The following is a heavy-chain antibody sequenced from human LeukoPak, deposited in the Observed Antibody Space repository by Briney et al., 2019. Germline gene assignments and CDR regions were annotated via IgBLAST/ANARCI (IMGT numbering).Heavy chain of an antibody. CDR1: GFTFSNAW. D-gene: IGHD3-16*01. Sequence: PGGSLRLSCAASGFTFSNAWMSWVRQAPGKGLEWVGRIKSKTDGGTTDYAAPVKGRFTISRDDSKNTLYLQMNSLKTEDTAVYYCTTGGEGLRLGELPDYWGQGTLGTVSS. V-gene: IGHV3-15*01. CDR2: IKSKTDGGTT. CDR3: TTGGEGLRLGELPDY. J-gene: IGHJ4*02.